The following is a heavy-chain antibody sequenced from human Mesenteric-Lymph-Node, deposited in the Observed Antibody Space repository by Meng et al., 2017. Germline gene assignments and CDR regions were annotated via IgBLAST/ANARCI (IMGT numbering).Heavy chain of an antibody. J-gene: IGHJ4*02. V-gene: IGHV7-4-1*02. CDR3: ARDKGGYCSGGSCPDNFDY. D-gene: IGHD2-15*01. Sequence: ASVKVSCKASGYTFTGYYMHWVRQAPGQGLEWMGWINTNTGNPTYAQGFTGRFVFSLDTSVNTAHLQISSLKAEDTAVYYCARDKGGYCSGGSCPDNFDYWGQGTLVTVSS. CDR1: GYTFTGYY. CDR2: INTNTGNP.